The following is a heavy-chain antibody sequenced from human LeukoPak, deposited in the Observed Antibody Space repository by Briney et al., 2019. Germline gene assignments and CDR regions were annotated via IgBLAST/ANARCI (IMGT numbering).Heavy chain of an antibody. J-gene: IGHJ4*02. CDR3: AVDPCYYDSSGYYY. CDR1: GYTFTCYY. CDR2: INPNSGGT. Sequence: ASVKVSCKASGYTFTCYYMHWVRQAPGQGLEWMGWINPNSGGTNYAQKFQGRVTMTRDTSISTAYMELSRLRSDDTAVYYCAVDPCYYDSSGYYYWGQGTLVTVSS. D-gene: IGHD3-22*01. V-gene: IGHV1-2*02.